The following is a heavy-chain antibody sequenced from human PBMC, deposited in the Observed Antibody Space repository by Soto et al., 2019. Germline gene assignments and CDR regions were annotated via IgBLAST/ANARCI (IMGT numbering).Heavy chain of an antibody. CDR3: ARGIYVSSGWYYFDY. CDR1: GGSISSSSYY. CDR2: IYYSGST. J-gene: IGHJ4*02. V-gene: IGHV4-39*07. Sequence: SETLSLTCTVSGGSISSSSYYWGWIRQPPGKGLEWIGSIYYSGSTYYNPSLKSRVTISVDTSKNQFSLKLSSVTAADTAVYYCARGIYVSSGWYYFDYWGQGTLVTVSS. D-gene: IGHD6-19*01.